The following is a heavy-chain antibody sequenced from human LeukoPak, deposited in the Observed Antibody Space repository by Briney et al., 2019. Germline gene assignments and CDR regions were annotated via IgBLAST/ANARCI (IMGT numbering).Heavy chain of an antibody. V-gene: IGHV3-21*01. Sequence: PGGSLRLSCAASGFTFSSYSMNWVRQAPGKGLEWVSSISSSSSYIYYADSVKGRFTISRDNAKNSLYLQMNSLRAEDTAVYYCARYYDFWGGYLYYFDHWGQGTLVTVSS. CDR1: GFTFSSYS. CDR3: ARYYDFWGGYLYYFDH. CDR2: ISSSSSYI. D-gene: IGHD3-3*01. J-gene: IGHJ4*02.